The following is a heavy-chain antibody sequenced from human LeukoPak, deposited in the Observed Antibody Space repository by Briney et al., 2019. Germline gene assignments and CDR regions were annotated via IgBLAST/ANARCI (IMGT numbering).Heavy chain of an antibody. CDR2: IKQDGSEK. CDR1: GFTFSSYR. V-gene: IGHV3-7*05. J-gene: IGHJ4*02. CDR3: ARIGRDYGDYFDN. D-gene: IGHD4-17*01. Sequence: GGSLRLSCAASGFTFSSYRMSWLRQAPGKGPEWVDNIKQDGSEKDYVDSVKRRFTISRDNARNSLYLQMNSLRAEDTAVYYCARIGRDYGDYFDNWGQGTLVTVSP.